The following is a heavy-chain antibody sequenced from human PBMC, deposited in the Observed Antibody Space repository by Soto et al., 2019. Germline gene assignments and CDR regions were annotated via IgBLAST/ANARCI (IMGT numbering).Heavy chain of an antibody. V-gene: IGHV4-34*02. J-gene: IGHJ4*02. CDR3: ARMRSNF. CDR1: GGSFSDYY. Sequence: QVLLQQWGAGLLKPSETLSLTCAVYGGSFSDYYWNWIRQPPGKGLEWIGEINHSGSTNYNPSLKSRVTLSVDTSKSRFSLKLSSVTAADTAVYYCARMRSNFWGQGTLVTVSS. CDR2: INHSGST.